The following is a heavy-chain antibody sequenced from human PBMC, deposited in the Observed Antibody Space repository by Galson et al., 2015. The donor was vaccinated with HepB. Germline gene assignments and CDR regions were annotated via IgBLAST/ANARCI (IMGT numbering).Heavy chain of an antibody. J-gene: IGHJ5*02. CDR1: GGTFSSYA. CDR3: ARLNAGYSSRLGWFDP. CDR2: IIPIFGTA. Sequence: SVKVSCKASGGTFSSYAISWVRQAPGQGLEWMGGIIPIFGTANYAQKFQGRVTITADESTSTAYMELSSLRSEDTAVYYCARLNAGYSSRLGWFDPWGQGTLVTVSS. V-gene: IGHV1-69*13. D-gene: IGHD6-13*01.